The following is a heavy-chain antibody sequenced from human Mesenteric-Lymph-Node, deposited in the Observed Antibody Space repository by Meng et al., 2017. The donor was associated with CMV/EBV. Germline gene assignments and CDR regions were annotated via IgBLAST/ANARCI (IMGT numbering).Heavy chain of an antibody. CDR3: ARDRVTKDDY. CDR2: IWYDGSEK. J-gene: IGHJ4*02. D-gene: IGHD4-17*01. Sequence: GESLKISCAASGFTFSSYGMHWVRQAPGKGLEWVAVIWYDGSEKYYVDSVKGRFTISRDNAKNSLYLQMNSLRAEDTAVYYCARDRVTKDDYWGQGTLVTVSS. V-gene: IGHV3-33*01. CDR1: GFTFSSYG.